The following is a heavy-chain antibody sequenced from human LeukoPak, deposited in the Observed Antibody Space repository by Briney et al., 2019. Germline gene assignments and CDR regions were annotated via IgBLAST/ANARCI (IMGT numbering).Heavy chain of an antibody. CDR3: ARDPAYCGGDCYSRAGDY. Sequence: ASVKVSCKASGYTFTSYAMHWVRQAPGQRLEWMGWINAGNGNTKYSQKFQGRVTMTRDTSTSTVYMELSSLRSEDTAVYYCARDPAYCGGDCYSRAGDYWGQGTLVTVSS. CDR2: INAGNGNT. CDR1: GYTFTSYA. J-gene: IGHJ4*02. V-gene: IGHV1-3*01. D-gene: IGHD2-21*02.